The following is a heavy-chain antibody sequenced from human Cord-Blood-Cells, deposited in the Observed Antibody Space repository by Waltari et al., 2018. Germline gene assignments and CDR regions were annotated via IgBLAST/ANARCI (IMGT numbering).Heavy chain of an antibody. V-gene: IGHV3-21*01. CDR1: GFTFSSYS. J-gene: IGHJ6*02. D-gene: IGHD6-13*01. CDR3: ARDSSSSWYYYYYGMDV. CDR2: ISSSSSYI. Sequence: EVQLVESGGGLVKPGGSLRLSCAASGFTFSSYSRNWVRQAPGKGLECVSSISSSSSYIYYADSVKGRFTISRDNAKNSLYLQMNSLRAEDTAVYYCARDSSSSWYYYYYGMDVWGQGTTVTVSS.